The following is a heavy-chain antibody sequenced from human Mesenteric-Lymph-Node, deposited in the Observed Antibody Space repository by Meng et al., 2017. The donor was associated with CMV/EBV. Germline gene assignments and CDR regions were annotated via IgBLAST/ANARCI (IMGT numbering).Heavy chain of an antibody. Sequence: SETLSLTCTVSGGSISSSSYYWGWIRQPPGKGLEWIGSIYYSGSTYYNPSLKSRVTISVDTSKNQFSLKLSSVTAADTAVYYCARGPITMIVDGSAFDIWGQGTMDTVSS. CDR2: IYYSGST. V-gene: IGHV4-39*07. J-gene: IGHJ3*02. D-gene: IGHD3-22*01. CDR3: ARGPITMIVDGSAFDI. CDR1: GGSISSSSYY.